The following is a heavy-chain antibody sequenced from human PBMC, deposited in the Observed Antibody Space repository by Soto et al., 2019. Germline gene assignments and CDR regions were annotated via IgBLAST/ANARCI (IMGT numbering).Heavy chain of an antibody. Sequence: SVKVSCKASGGTFSSYAISWVRQAPGQGLEWMGGIIPIFGTANYAQKFQGRVTITADESTSTAYMELSSLRSEDTAVYYRARAITGTKASGFYYYGMDVWGQGTTVTVSS. D-gene: IGHD1-7*01. CDR3: ARAITGTKASGFYYYGMDV. CDR2: IIPIFGTA. J-gene: IGHJ6*02. V-gene: IGHV1-69*13. CDR1: GGTFSSYA.